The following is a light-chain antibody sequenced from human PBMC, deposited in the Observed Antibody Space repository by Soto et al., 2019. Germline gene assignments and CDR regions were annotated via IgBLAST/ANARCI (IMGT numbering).Light chain of an antibody. CDR1: QTIRTNY. Sequence: EMVLTQSPGTLSLSPGERATLSCRASQTIRTNYLAWYQQQPGQAPRLLIYDASSRATGIPDRFSGSGSGTDFTLTISRLEPEDFAVYYCQQYDSDRGTFDQGTKLEIK. CDR3: QQYDSDRGT. V-gene: IGKV3-20*01. CDR2: DAS. J-gene: IGKJ2*01.